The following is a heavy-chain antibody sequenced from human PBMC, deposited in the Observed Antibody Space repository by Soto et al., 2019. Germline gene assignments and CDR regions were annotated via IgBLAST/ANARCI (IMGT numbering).Heavy chain of an antibody. CDR1: GGSINNYY. V-gene: IGHV4-59*01. Sequence: QVQLQESGPGLVKPSETLSLTCTVSGGSINNYYWSWIRQPPGKGLEWIGYIYYSGSTNYNHSLKGRVTISVDTSKNKYSLKLSSVTAADTAVYYCARRYGGNFDYWGQGTLVTVSS. D-gene: IGHD1-26*01. CDR2: IYYSGST. CDR3: ARRYGGNFDY. J-gene: IGHJ4*02.